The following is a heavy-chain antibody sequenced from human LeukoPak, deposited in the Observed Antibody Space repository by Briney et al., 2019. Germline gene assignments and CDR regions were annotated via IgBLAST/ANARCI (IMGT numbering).Heavy chain of an antibody. CDR1: GFTFDDYG. J-gene: IGHJ4*02. CDR3: ARHVYYGSGTYVGEDYFDY. Sequence: GGSLRLSCAASGFTFDDYGMSWVRQAPGKGLEWVSGINWNGGSTGYADSVKGRFTISRDNAKNSLYLQMNSLRAEDTALYYCARHVYYGSGTYVGEDYFDYWGQGTLVTVSS. V-gene: IGHV3-20*04. D-gene: IGHD3-10*01. CDR2: INWNGGST.